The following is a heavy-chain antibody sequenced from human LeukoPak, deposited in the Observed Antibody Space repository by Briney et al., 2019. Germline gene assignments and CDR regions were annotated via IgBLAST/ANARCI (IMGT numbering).Heavy chain of an antibody. D-gene: IGHD1-26*01. V-gene: IGHV4-34*01. CDR2: INHSGST. CDR1: GGSFSGFY. CDR3: AREEDVVVGATTRWFDP. J-gene: IGHJ5*02. Sequence: SETLSLTCAVYGGSFSGFYWSWIRQPPGKGLEWIGEINHSGSTNYNPSLKSRVTISVDTSKNQFSLKLSSVTAADTAVYYCAREEDVVVGATTRWFDPWGQGTLVTVSS.